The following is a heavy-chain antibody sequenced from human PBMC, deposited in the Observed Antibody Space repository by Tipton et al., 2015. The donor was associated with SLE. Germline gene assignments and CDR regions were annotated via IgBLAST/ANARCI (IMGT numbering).Heavy chain of an antibody. CDR2: IYYSGST. CDR3: ASLYGGNFLYYFDY. Sequence: TLSLTCTVSVGSISSSSYYWAWIRQPPGKGLEWIGSIYYSGSTYYNPSLKSRVTISVDTSKNQFSLKLSSVTAADTAVYYCASLYGGNFLYYFDYWGQGTLVTVSS. CDR1: VGSISSSSYY. J-gene: IGHJ4*02. V-gene: IGHV4-39*01. D-gene: IGHD4-23*01.